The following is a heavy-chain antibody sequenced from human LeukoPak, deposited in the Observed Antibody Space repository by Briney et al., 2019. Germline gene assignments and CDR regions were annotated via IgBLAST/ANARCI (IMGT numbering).Heavy chain of an antibody. CDR2: IYYSGST. J-gene: IGHJ3*02. V-gene: IGHV4-39*01. CDR1: GGSISSSSYY. CDR3: ARYGPVGPAAFDI. D-gene: IGHD4-17*01. Sequence: PSETLSLTCTVSGGSISSSSYYWGWIRRPPGKGLEWIGSIYYSGSTYYNPSLKSRVTISVDTSKNEFSLKLSSVTAADTAVYYCARYGPVGPAAFDIWGQGTMVTVSS.